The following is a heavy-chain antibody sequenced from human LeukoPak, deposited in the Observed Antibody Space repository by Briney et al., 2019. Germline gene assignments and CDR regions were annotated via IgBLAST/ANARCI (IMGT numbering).Heavy chain of an antibody. CDR1: AFTFSSYA. D-gene: IGHD3-10*01. J-gene: IGHJ5*02. Sequence: GGSLRLSCAASAFTFSSYAMSWVRQAPGKGLEWVSAISGSGGSTYYADSVKGRFTISRDNSKNTLYLQMNSLRAEDTAVYYCAKDRRVLLWFGGGGSWFDPWGQGTLVTVSS. CDR3: AKDRRVLLWFGGGGSWFDP. V-gene: IGHV3-23*01. CDR2: ISGSGGST.